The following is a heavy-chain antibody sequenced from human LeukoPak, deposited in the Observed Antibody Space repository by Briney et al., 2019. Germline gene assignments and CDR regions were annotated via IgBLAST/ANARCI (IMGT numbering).Heavy chain of an antibody. CDR3: ASVGYDSSGYYYY. D-gene: IGHD3-22*01. J-gene: IGHJ4*02. Sequence: GGSLRHSCAASGFTFSNYWMSWVRQAPGKGLEWVANIKEDGSEKYYVDSVKGRFTISRDNAENSLYLQMNNLRAEDTAVFYCASVGYDSSGYYYYWGQGTLVTVSS. V-gene: IGHV3-7*01. CDR1: GFTFSNYW. CDR2: IKEDGSEK.